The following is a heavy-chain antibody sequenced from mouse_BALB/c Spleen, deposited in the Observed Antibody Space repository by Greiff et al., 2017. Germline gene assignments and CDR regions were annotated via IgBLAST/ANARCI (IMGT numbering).Heavy chain of an antibody. V-gene: IGHV3-8*02. CDR3: ARSGGNYPCFAY. CDR2: ISYSGST. CDR1: GDSITSGY. J-gene: IGHJ3*01. D-gene: IGHD2-1*01. Sequence: VQLKQSGPSLVKPSQTLSLTCSVTGDSITSGYWNWIRKFPGNKLEYMGYISYSGSTYYNPSLKSRNSITRDTSKNQYYLQLNSVTTEDTATYYCARSGGNYPCFAYWGQGTLVTVSA.